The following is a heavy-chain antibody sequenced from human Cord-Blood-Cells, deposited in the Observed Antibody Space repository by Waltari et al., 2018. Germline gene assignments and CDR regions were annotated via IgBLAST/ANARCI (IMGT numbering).Heavy chain of an antibody. CDR1: GYSISRGHY. V-gene: IGHV4-38-2*02. CDR3: ARETGQFDY. CDR2: IYQSGST. J-gene: IGHJ4*02. Sequence: QVQLQESGPGLVKPSETLSLTCAVSGYSISRGHYWGWIRQPPGKGLEWIGSIYQSGSTYYNPSLKSRVTISVDTSKNQFSLKLSSVTAADTAVYYCARETGQFDYWGQGTLVTVSS. D-gene: IGHD3-9*01.